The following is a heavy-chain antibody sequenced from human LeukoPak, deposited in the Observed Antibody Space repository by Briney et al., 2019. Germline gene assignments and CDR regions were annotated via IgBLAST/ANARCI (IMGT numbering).Heavy chain of an antibody. V-gene: IGHV4-34*01. D-gene: IGHD3-3*01. Sequence: PAETLSLICALYGGSFGGYYWRWIRQPPGEGLEWMGDINHRGINNYNPSLKSRVTISVDPSQNQFPLKLSSVTGADTAVYSCARDTTLFGVARFDPCGPGTLVTVSS. CDR2: INHRGIN. CDR3: ARDTTLFGVARFDP. CDR1: GGSFGGYY. J-gene: IGHJ5*02.